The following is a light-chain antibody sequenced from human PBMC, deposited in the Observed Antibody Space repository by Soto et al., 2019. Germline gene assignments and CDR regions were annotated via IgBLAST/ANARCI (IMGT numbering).Light chain of an antibody. J-gene: IGKJ5*01. CDR3: QQSYSTLLIT. CDR2: GTS. V-gene: IGKV1-39*01. Sequence: DIQMTQSPSFLSASVGDRVTISCRASQAINTYLNWYQQKPGKAPKLLIYGTSDLQNGVPSRFSGGGSGTDLTLTISSLQPEDFATYYCQQSYSTLLITFGQGTRLEV. CDR1: QAINTY.